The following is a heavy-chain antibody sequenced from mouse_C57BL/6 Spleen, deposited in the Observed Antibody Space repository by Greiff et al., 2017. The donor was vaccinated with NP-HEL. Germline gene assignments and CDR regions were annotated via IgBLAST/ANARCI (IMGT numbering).Heavy chain of an antibody. D-gene: IGHD1-1*01. J-gene: IGHJ2*01. CDR2: ISSGSSTI. CDR1: GFTFSDYG. V-gene: IGHV5-17*01. Sequence: EVKLMESGGGLVKPGGSLKLSCAASGFTFSDYGMHWVRQAPEKGLEWVAYISSGSSTIYYADTVKGRFTISRDNAKNTLFLQMTSLRSEDTAMYYCARDYYSSFDYWGQGTTLTVSS. CDR3: ARDYYSSFDY.